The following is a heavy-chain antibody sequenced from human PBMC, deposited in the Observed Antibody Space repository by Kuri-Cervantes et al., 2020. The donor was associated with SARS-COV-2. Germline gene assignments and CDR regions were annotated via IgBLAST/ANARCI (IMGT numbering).Heavy chain of an antibody. CDR1: GSSISSSTHY. CDR3: ARHYASDRFHK. CDR2: IYESGDT. Sequence: ESLKTSCTFSGSSISSSTHYWGWTRQSPGKGLEWLGIIYESGDTYYSSSLKSRLSLCVDTSKNQFSLKLTSVTAADTAIYYGARHYASDRFHKWGQGTQVTVSS. V-gene: IGHV4-39*01. D-gene: IGHD3-10*01. J-gene: IGHJ4*02.